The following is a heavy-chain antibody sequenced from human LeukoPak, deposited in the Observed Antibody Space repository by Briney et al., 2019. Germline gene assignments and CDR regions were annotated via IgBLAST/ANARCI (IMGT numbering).Heavy chain of an antibody. J-gene: IGHJ2*01. CDR3: AKGGAGLSFDL. V-gene: IGHV3-23*01. D-gene: IGHD3-10*01. Sequence: GGSPRVSCAASDFTFNNYAMTWVRQDPGKGLGWVSAISSGGGGIYYADSVEGRFTISRDNSENTLYLQMNTLRAEDTAVYYCAKGGAGLSFDLWGRGTLVTVSS. CDR2: ISSGGGGI. CDR1: DFTFNNYA.